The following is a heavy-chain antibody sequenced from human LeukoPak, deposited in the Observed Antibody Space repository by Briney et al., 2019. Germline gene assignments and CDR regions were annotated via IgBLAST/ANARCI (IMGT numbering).Heavy chain of an antibody. J-gene: IGHJ4*02. CDR1: GFTFSSYG. D-gene: IGHD5-12*01. Sequence: GGSLRLSCAASGFTFSSYGMHWVRQAPGKGLEWVAVISYDGSNKYYADSVKGRFTISRDSSKNTLYLQMNSLRAEDTAVYYCAKDHRGYDFCSIGGYWGQGTLVTVSS. CDR3: AKDHRGYDFCSIGGY. CDR2: ISYDGSNK. V-gene: IGHV3-30*18.